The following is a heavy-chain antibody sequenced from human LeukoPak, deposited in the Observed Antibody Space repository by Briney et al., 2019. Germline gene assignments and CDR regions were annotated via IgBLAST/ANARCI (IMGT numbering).Heavy chain of an antibody. CDR1: GYTFTGYY. CDR3: ARVTLYYDFWSGYYSTFDY. J-gene: IGHJ4*02. Sequence: ASVKVSCKASGYTFTGYYMHWVRQAPGQGLEWMGWINPNSGGTNYAQKFQGRVTMTRDTSISTAYMELSRLRSDDTAVYYCARVTLYYDFWSGYYSTFDYWGQGTLVTVSS. D-gene: IGHD3-3*01. CDR2: INPNSGGT. V-gene: IGHV1-2*02.